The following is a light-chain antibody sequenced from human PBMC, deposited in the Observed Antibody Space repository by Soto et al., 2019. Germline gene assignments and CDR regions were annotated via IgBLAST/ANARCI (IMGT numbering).Light chain of an antibody. Sequence: QSVLTQPRSVSGSPGQSVTISCTGTSSDVGGYNYVSWYQQHPGKAPKLMIYDVSKRPSGVPDRFSGSKSGNTASLTISGLQAEDEADYYCCSYAGSYDYVFGTGTEATV. CDR1: SSDVGGYNY. V-gene: IGLV2-11*01. CDR2: DVS. J-gene: IGLJ1*01. CDR3: CSYAGSYDYV.